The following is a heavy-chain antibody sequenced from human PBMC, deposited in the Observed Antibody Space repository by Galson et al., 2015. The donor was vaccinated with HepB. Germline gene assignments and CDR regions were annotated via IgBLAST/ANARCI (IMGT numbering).Heavy chain of an antibody. J-gene: IGHJ4*02. D-gene: IGHD1-26*01. V-gene: IGHV5-51*03. CDR3: ARLRSAPWSFDD. Sequence: QSGAEVKKPGESLRISCKGSGYNFATYWIAWVRQMPGKGLEWMGIIYPGDSDTRYSPSFQGQATISAAKSISTAYLQWSSLKASDTAIYYCARLRSAPWSFDDWGQGTLVTVSS. CDR2: IYPGDSDT. CDR1: GYNFATYW.